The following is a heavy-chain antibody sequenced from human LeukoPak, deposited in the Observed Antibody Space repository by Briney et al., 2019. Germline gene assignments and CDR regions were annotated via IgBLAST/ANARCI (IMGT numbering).Heavy chain of an antibody. Sequence: GGSLRLSCAASGFTFSSYAMTWVRQAPGKGLEWVSTISGGGGNTYYADSVRGRFTISRDSSKNTLYLQMNSLRAEDTAVYYCARDLWGTLRYNDYWGQGTLVTVSS. J-gene: IGHJ4*02. D-gene: IGHD3-16*02. CDR3: ARDLWGTLRYNDY. V-gene: IGHV3-23*01. CDR2: ISGGGGNT. CDR1: GFTFSSYA.